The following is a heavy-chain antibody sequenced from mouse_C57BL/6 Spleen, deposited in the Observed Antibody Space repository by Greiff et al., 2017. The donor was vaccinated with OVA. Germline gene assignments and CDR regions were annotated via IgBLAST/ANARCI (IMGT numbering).Heavy chain of an antibody. V-gene: IGHV5-17*01. CDR3: ARPIEDYAMDY. J-gene: IGHJ4*01. Sequence: EVQGVESGGGLVKPGGSLKLSCAASGFTFSDYGMHWVRQAPEKGLEWVAYISSGSSTIYYADTVKGRFTISRDNAKNTLFLQMPSLRSEDTAMYYCARPIEDYAMDYWGQGTSVTVSS. CDR2: ISSGSSTI. CDR1: GFTFSDYG.